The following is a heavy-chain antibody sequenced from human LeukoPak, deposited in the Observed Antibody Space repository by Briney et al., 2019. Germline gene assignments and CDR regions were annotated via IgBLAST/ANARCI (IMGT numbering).Heavy chain of an antibody. V-gene: IGHV1-2*06. CDR2: INPNSGGT. CDR1: GYTFTGYY. J-gene: IGHJ4*02. Sequence: ASVKVSCKASGYTFTGYYMHWVRQAPGQGLEWMGRINPNSGGTNYAQKFQGRVTMTRDTSISTAYMELSRLRSDDTAVYYCARGPITMIVVVITSGFGYWGQGTLVTVSS. D-gene: IGHD3-22*01. CDR3: ARGPITMIVVVITSGFGY.